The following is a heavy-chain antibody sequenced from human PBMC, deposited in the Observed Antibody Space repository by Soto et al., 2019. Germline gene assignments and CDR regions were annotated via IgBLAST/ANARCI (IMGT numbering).Heavy chain of an antibody. CDR2: ISYDGSNK. V-gene: IGHV3-30-3*01. CDR3: ARDAPIAAVDY. Sequence: QVQLVESGGGVVQPGRSLRLSCAASGFTFSSYAMHWVRQAPGKGLEWVAVISYDGSNKYYADSVKGRFTISRDNSKNALDLQMNSLGAEDTAVYYCARDAPIAAVDYWGQGTLVTVSS. J-gene: IGHJ4*02. D-gene: IGHD6-13*01. CDR1: GFTFSSYA.